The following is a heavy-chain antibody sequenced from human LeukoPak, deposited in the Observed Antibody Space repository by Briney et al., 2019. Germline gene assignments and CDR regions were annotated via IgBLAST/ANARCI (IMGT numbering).Heavy chain of an antibody. V-gene: IGHV4-59*01. CDR3: ARSYSNWFDP. CDR2: IYYSGST. D-gene: IGHD1-26*01. Sequence: SETLSLTCTVSGGSISSYYWSWIRQPPGKGLEWIGYIYYSGSTNYNPSLKSRVTISVDTSKNQFSLKLSSVTAADTAVYYCARSYSNWFDPWGQGILVTVSS. J-gene: IGHJ5*02. CDR1: GGSISSYY.